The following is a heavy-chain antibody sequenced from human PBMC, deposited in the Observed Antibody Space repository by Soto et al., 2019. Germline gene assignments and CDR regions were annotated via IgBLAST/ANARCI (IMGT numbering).Heavy chain of an antibody. Sequence: QVQLVESGGGVVQPGRSLRLSCAASGFTFSSYAMHWVRQAPGKGLEWVAVISYDGSNKYYAESVKGRFTISRDNSKNKLYLQMNSLRAEDTAVYYCARDRANKPYYYYYDGMDVWGQGTTVTVSS. CDR3: ARDRANKPYYYYYDGMDV. CDR2: ISYDGSNK. J-gene: IGHJ6*02. CDR1: GFTFSSYA. D-gene: IGHD3-10*01. V-gene: IGHV3-30*14.